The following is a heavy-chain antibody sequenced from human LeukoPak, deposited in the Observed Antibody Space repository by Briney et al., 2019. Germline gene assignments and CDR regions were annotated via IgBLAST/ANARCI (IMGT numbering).Heavy chain of an antibody. Sequence: GGSLRLSCAASGFTFSSYSMNWVRQAPGKGLEWVSSISSSSYIYYADSVKGRFTISRDNAKISLYLQMNSLRAEDTAVYYCARVAAAGTQELPLDYWGQGTLVTVSS. J-gene: IGHJ4*02. CDR1: GFTFSSYS. CDR2: ISSSSYI. V-gene: IGHV3-21*01. CDR3: ARVAAAGTQELPLDY. D-gene: IGHD6-13*01.